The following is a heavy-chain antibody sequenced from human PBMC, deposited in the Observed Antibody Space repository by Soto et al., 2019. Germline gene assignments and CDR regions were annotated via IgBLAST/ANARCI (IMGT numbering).Heavy chain of an antibody. D-gene: IGHD3-3*01. CDR2: ISYDGSYK. CDR3: GRDLATIFGGAY. Sequence: PGGSLRLSCAASGFTFSSYGMHWVRQAPGKGLEWEALISYDGSYKYYADSFQGRFTISRDNSKNTLYLQMDSLYPGDTAVYYCGRDLATIFGGAYWGQGTLVTVSS. V-gene: IGHV3-30*03. J-gene: IGHJ4*02. CDR1: GFTFSSYG.